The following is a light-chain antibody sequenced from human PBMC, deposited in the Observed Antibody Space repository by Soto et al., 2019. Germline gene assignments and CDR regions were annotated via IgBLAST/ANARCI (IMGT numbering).Light chain of an antibody. V-gene: IGKV3-15*01. CDR2: GAS. CDR3: QQYNNWPPVT. CDR1: QSVSSN. Sequence: EIVMTQSPATLSVSPGERATLSCRASQSVSSNLAWYQQKPGQAPRLLICGASTRATGIPARFSGSGSGTEFTLTISSLQSEDFAVYYCQQYNNWPPVTFGQGTKVEIK. J-gene: IGKJ1*01.